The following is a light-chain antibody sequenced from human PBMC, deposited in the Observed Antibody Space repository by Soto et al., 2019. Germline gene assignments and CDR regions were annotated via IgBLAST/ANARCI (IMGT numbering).Light chain of an antibody. CDR2: DVN. V-gene: IGLV2-14*01. Sequence: QSALTQPASVSRSPGQSITISCTGTSSDVGGYNYVSWYQQHPGKAPKLMIYDVNNRPSGVSNRFSGSKSGNTASLTISGLQAEDEADYYCSSSTSSSTLVFGGGTKLTVL. CDR1: SSDVGGYNY. CDR3: SSSTSSSTLV. J-gene: IGLJ2*01.